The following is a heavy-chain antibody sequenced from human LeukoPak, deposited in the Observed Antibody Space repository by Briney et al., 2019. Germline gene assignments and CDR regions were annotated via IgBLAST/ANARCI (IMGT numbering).Heavy chain of an antibody. V-gene: IGHV1-69*13. CDR3: ARDTIGGSGTNYYYYMDV. CDR2: IIPIFGTA. D-gene: IGHD3-10*01. CDR1: GGTFSSYA. J-gene: IGHJ6*03. Sequence: ASVKVSCKASGGTFSSYAISWVRQAPGQGLEWMGGIIPIFGTANYAQKFQGRVTITADESTSTAYMELSSLRSEDTAVYYCARDTIGGSGTNYYYYMDVWGKGATVTISS.